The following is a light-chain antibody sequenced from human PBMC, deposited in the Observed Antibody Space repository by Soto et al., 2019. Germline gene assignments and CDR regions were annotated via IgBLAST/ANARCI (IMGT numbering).Light chain of an antibody. Sequence: QSVLTQPASVSGSPGQSITISCTGTSSDVGGYNYVSWYQQHPGKAPKLMNYDVSNRPSGVSNRFSGSKSGNTASLTISGLQAEDEADYYCSSYTSSFYVFGTGTKVTVL. CDR1: SSDVGGYNY. CDR3: SSYTSSFYV. J-gene: IGLJ1*01. CDR2: DVS. V-gene: IGLV2-14*01.